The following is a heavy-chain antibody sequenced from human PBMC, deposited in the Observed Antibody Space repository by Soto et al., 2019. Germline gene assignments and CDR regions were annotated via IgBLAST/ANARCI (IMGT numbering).Heavy chain of an antibody. CDR3: ARRRGGYVGFDI. J-gene: IGHJ3*02. CDR2: IYYSGST. V-gene: IGHV4-39*01. D-gene: IGHD5-12*01. Sequence: QLQLQESGPGLVKPSETLSLTCTVSGGSISSSSYYWGWIRQPPGKGLEWIGSIYYSGSTHYNPSVKSRVTVSVDTSKNQFSLKLSSVTAADTAVYYCARRRGGYVGFDIWGQGTMVTVS. CDR1: GGSISSSSYY.